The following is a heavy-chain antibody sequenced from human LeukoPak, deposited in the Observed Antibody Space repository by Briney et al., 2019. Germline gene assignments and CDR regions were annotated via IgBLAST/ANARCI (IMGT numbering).Heavy chain of an antibody. CDR2: IHPSGGST. CDR1: GYTFTNYY. CDR3: ARARIAVAGPYYYGMDV. D-gene: IGHD6-19*01. V-gene: IGHV1-46*01. Sequence: ASVKVSCKASGYTFTNYYMHWVRQAPGQGLEWMGIIHPSGGSTSYAQKFQGRVTMTRDTSASTVYMELSSLRSEDTAVYYCARARIAVAGPYYYGMDVWGQGTTVTVSS. J-gene: IGHJ6*02.